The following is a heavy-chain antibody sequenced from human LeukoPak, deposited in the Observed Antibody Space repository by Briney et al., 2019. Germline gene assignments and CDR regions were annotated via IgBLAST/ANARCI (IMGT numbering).Heavy chain of an antibody. Sequence: TGGSLRLSCAASGFTFSSYSMNWVRQAPGKGLEWVASISSGGSYIDYADSVKGRFTISRDDAENSLYLQMNSMRAEDTAVYYCARVRVVAGLDYWGQGTLVTVAS. V-gene: IGHV3-21*01. D-gene: IGHD2-15*01. CDR2: ISSGGSYI. CDR3: ARVRVVAGLDY. CDR1: GFTFSSYS. J-gene: IGHJ4*02.